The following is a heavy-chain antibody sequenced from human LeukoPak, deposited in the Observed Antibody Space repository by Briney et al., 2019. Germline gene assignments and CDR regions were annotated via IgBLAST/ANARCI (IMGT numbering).Heavy chain of an antibody. Sequence: PGGSLRLSCAASGFTFSSYSMNWVRQAPGKGLEWVSSISSSSSYIYYADSVKGRFTISRDNAKNSLYLQMNSLGAGDTAVYYCARDFSTDMDVWGKGTTVTVSS. V-gene: IGHV3-21*01. J-gene: IGHJ6*03. CDR1: GFTFSSYS. CDR3: ARDFSTDMDV. CDR2: ISSSSSYI. D-gene: IGHD2/OR15-2a*01.